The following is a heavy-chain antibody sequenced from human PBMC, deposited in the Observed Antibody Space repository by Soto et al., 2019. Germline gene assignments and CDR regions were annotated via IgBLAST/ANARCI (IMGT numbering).Heavy chain of an antibody. CDR3: AKDRVRWELQYYYYYGMDV. CDR1: GFTFSLYG. D-gene: IGHD1-26*01. V-gene: IGHV3-30*02. J-gene: IGHJ6*02. Sequence: PGGSLRLSCAASGFTFSLYGMHWVRQAPGKGLEWVAAIWDDGRRKDYADSVKDRLFISRDNSKNTLYLQMNSLRAEDTAVYYCAKDRVRWELQYYYYYGMDVWGQGTTVTVSS. CDR2: IWDDGRRK.